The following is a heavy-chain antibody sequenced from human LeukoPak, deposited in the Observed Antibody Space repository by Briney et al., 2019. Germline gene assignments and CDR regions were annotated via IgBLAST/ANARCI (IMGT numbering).Heavy chain of an antibody. CDR2: ISAYNGNT. CDR1: GYTFTSYG. CDR3: ASLGYDSSGYYPLDY. D-gene: IGHD3-22*01. J-gene: IGHJ4*02. V-gene: IGHV1-18*01. Sequence: ASVKVSCKASGYTFTSYGISWVRQAPGQGLEWMGWISAYNGNTNYAQKLQGRVTMTTDTSTSTAYMELRSLRSDDTAVYYCASLGYDSSGYYPLDYWGQGTLVTVSS.